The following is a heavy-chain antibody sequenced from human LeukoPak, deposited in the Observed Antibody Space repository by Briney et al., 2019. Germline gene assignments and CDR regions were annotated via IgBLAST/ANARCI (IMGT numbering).Heavy chain of an antibody. V-gene: IGHV1-2*02. J-gene: IGHJ4*02. D-gene: IGHD2-15*01. Sequence: ASVKVSCKASGYTFTGYYMHWVRQAPGQGLEWMGWTNPNSGGTNYAQKLQGRVTMTTDTSTSTAYMELRSLRSDDTAVYYCARDFPIVVVVAAVPPLDYWGQGTLVTVSS. CDR3: ARDFPIVVVVAAVPPLDY. CDR1: GYTFTGYY. CDR2: TNPNSGGT.